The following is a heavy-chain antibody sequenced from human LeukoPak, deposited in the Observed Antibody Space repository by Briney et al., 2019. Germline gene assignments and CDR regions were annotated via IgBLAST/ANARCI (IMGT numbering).Heavy chain of an antibody. Sequence: PGGSLRLSCTVSGFTVSSNSMSWVRQAPGKGLEWVSFIYSDNTHYSDSVKGRFTISRDNSKNTLYLQMNSLRAEDTAVYYCARDGGFKSIVAILAMAQGHYFDYWGQGTLVTVSS. D-gene: IGHD5-12*01. J-gene: IGHJ4*02. CDR3: ARDGGFKSIVAILAMAQGHYFDY. V-gene: IGHV3-66*03. CDR1: GFTVSSNS. CDR2: IYSDNT.